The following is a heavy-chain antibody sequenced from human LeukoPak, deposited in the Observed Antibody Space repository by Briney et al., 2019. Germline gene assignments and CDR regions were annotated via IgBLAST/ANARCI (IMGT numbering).Heavy chain of an antibody. CDR2: IIPIFGTA. D-gene: IGHD2-21*02. CDR1: GGTFSSYA. V-gene: IGHV1-69*13. J-gene: IGHJ5*02. Sequence: SVKVSCKASGGTFSSYAISWVRQAPGQGLEWMGGIIPIFGTANYAQKFQGRVTITADESTSTAYMELRSLRSDDTAVYYCARDLISGTVTAIAPKDWFDPWGQGTLVTVSS. CDR3: ARDLISGTVTAIAPKDWFDP.